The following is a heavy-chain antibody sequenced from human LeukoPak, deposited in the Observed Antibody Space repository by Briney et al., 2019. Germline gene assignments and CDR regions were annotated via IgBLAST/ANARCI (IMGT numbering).Heavy chain of an antibody. J-gene: IGHJ4*02. CDR1: GGTFSSYA. Sequence: SVKVSCKASGGTFSSYAISWVRQAPGQGLEWMGRIIPIFGTANYAQKFQGRVTITTDESTSTAYMELSSLRSEDMAVYYCAREEYYYGSGSYLSFYFDYWGQGTLVTVSS. V-gene: IGHV1-69*05. CDR2: IIPIFGTA. D-gene: IGHD3-10*01. CDR3: AREEYYYGSGSYLSFYFDY.